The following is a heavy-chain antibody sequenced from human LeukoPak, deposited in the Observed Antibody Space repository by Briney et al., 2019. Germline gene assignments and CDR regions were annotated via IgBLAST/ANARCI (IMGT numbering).Heavy chain of an antibody. CDR1: GYTFTSYD. V-gene: IGHV1-8*01. Sequence: GASVKVSCKASGYTFTSYDINWVRQATGQGLEWMGWMDPNSGNTGYAQKFQGRVTMTRNTSISTAYMELSSLRFEDTAVYYCARGYLGRDGYNSPFDYWGQGTLVTVSS. CDR2: MDPNSGNT. CDR3: ARGYLGRDGYNSPFDY. J-gene: IGHJ4*02. D-gene: IGHD5-24*01.